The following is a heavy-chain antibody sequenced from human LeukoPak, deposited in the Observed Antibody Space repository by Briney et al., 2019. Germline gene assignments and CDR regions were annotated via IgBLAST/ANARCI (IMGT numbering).Heavy chain of an antibody. CDR2: IRREANTYAT. CDR3: TSSTIPHCGGDCCDI. CDR1: GFTFSGSA. Sequence: PGGSLRLSCAASGFTFSGSAMHWVRQASGKGLEWVGHIRREANTYATTIAASLKGRFTIPRDDSKNTAYLQMNSLKTEDTAVYYCTSSTIPHCGGDCCDIWGQGTMVTVSS. D-gene: IGHD2-21*02. V-gene: IGHV3-73*01. J-gene: IGHJ3*02.